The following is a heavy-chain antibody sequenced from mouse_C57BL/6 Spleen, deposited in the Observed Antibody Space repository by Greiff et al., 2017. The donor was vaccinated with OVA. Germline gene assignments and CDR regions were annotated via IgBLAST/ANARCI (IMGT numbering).Heavy chain of an antibody. CDR2: IDPETGGP. CDR1: GSPFTDSE. V-gene: IGHV1-15*01. J-gene: IGHJ2*01. Sequence: QVQLQQSGAELVRPGASVTLSCKASGSPFTDSEMPWVKQTPVHGLEWIGAIDPETGGPAYNQKFKGKAILTADKSSSTAYMELRSLTSEDSAVYYCTRDFYFDYWGQGTTLTVSS. CDR3: TRDFYFDY.